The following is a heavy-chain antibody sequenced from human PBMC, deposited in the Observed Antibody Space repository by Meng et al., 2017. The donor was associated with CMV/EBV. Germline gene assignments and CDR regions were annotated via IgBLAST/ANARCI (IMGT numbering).Heavy chain of an antibody. V-gene: IGHV1-8*01. Sequence: KASGYTVTSYDINWVRQATGQGLEWMGWMNPNSGNTGYAQKFQGRVTMTRNTSISTAYMELSSLRSEDTAVYYCARGVIVGATGWFDPWGQGTLVTVSS. D-gene: IGHD1-26*01. CDR3: ARGVIVGATGWFDP. CDR1: GYTVTSYD. CDR2: MNPNSGNT. J-gene: IGHJ5*02.